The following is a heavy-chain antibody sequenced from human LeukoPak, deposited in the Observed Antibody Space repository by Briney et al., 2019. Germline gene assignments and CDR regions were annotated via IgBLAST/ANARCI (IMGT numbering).Heavy chain of an antibody. CDR3: AKALNWNPDYYHYGLDV. CDR2: ISGRGSST. D-gene: IGHD1-1*01. Sequence: GGSLRLSCAASGFTFGIYAMTWVRQTPGKGLEWVSGISGRGSSTYYADSVKGRLTISRDNSKNTLYLQMNTLRAEDTAVYYCAKALNWNPDYYHYGLDVWGQGTTVTVSS. V-gene: IGHV3-23*01. CDR1: GFTFGIYA. J-gene: IGHJ6*02.